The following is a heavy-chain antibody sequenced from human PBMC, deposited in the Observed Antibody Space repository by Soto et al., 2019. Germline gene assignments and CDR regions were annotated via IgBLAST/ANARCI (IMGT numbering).Heavy chain of an antibody. CDR3: ATITGAREGGG. D-gene: IGHD1-20*01. CDR2: IIPILGIA. V-gene: IGHV1-69*02. Sequence: QVQLVQSGAEVKKPGSSVKDSCKASGGTFSSYTISWVRQAPGQGLEWMGRIIPILGIANYAQKFQGRVTITADKSTSTAYMELSCLRSEDTAVYYCATITGAREGGGWGRGTLVTVSS. CDR1: GGTFSSYT. J-gene: IGHJ2*01.